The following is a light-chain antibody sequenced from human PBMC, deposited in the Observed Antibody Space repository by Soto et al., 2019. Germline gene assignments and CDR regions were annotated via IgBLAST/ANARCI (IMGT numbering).Light chain of an antibody. CDR2: LGS. CDR3: MQALQTPPT. J-gene: IGKJ1*01. V-gene: IGKV2-28*01. CDR1: QSLLHSNGYNY. Sequence: DLVMTQSPLSLPVTPGEPASISCRSSQSLLHSNGYNYLDWYLQKPGQSPQLLIYLGSNRASGVPDRFSGSGSGTDVTLKSSRVEAEDVGVYYCMQALQTPPTFGQGTKVEIK.